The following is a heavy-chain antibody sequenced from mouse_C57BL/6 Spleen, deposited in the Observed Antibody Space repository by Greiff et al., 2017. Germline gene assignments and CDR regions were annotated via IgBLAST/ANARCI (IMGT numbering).Heavy chain of an antibody. CDR3: TREDSSGIYAMDD. CDR2: IDPEAGGT. V-gene: IGHV1-15*01. D-gene: IGHD3-2*02. J-gene: IGHJ4*01. CDR1: GYTFNDYE. Sequence: QVQLQQSGAELVRPGASVTLSCKASGYTFNDYEMHWVKQTPVHGLEWIGAIDPEAGGTASNQKFKGKAILTADKSSSTAYMELRSLTSEDSAVYYGTREDSSGIYAMDDWGKGTSVTVSS.